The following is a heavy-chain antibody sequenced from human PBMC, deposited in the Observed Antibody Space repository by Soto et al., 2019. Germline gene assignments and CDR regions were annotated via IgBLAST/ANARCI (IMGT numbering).Heavy chain of an antibody. Sequence: KTSETLSLTCSVSGYSITSGYYWGWIRQSPGKGLEWIGCAFHAGHTYYNPSLKSRVTISLDTSKNHFSLRLDSVTAADTAVYYCARGPDVVVAPTAEGYYFDHWGQGALVTVSS. CDR1: GYSITSGYY. V-gene: IGHV4-38-2*02. D-gene: IGHD1-1*01. CDR3: ARGPDVVVAPTAEGYYFDH. CDR2: AFHAGHT. J-gene: IGHJ4*02.